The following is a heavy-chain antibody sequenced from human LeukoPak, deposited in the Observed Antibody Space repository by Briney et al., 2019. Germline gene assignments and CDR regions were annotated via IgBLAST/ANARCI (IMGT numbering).Heavy chain of an antibody. Sequence: GGSLSPSCEASGLTFSSYAMPWVRQAPGKGLEWVEVISYDGSNKYYADSVKGRFTISRDNSKNTLYLQMNSLRAEDTAVYYCARPLRPIYYYYGMDVWGQGTTVTVSS. CDR3: ARPLRPIYYYYGMDV. V-gene: IGHV3-30-3*01. D-gene: IGHD4-17*01. J-gene: IGHJ6*02. CDR2: ISYDGSNK. CDR1: GLTFSSYA.